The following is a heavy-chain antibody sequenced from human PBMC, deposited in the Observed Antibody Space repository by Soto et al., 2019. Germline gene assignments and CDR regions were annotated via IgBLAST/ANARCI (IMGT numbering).Heavy chain of an antibody. V-gene: IGHV2-5*01. D-gene: IGHD6-19*01. J-gene: IGHJ5*02. CDR2: IYWNDDK. CDR3: AKSGSSGWYGWFDP. CDR1: GFSLRTSGVG. Sequence: QITLKESGPTLVKPTQPLTLTCIFSGFSLRTSGVGVGWIRQPPGQALEWLGFIYWNDDKRYSPSLKSRLTITEDTSKNQVVLTMTNMDPVDTATYHCAKSGSSGWYGWFDPWGQGTLVTVSS.